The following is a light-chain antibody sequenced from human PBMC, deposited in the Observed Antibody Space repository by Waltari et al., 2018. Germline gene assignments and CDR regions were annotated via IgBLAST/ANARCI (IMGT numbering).Light chain of an antibody. V-gene: IGKV3-20*01. J-gene: IGKJ3*01. CDR3: QQYGNSGS. CDR2: AAS. CDR1: QTVTRNY. Sequence: EIVLTQSPGTLSLSPGETATLSCRASQTVTRNYLTWYQHKPGQAPRLLIYAASSRASGVPDRFSGSGSGTEFTLTISRLEPEDFAVYYCQQYGNSGSFGPGTTVDI.